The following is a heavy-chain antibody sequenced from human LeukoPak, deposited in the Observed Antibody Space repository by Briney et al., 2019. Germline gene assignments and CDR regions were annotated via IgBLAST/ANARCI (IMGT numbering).Heavy chain of an antibody. CDR3: ARNNWNTGGWFDP. D-gene: IGHD1/OR15-1a*01. CDR2: IYSGGST. V-gene: IGHV3-53*01. CDR1: GFTVSSNY. Sequence: GGSLRLSCAASGFTVSSNYMSWVRQAPGKGLEWVSVIYSGGSTYYADSVKGRFTISRDNSKNTLYLQMNSLRAEDTAVYYCARNNWNTGGWFDPWGQGTLVTVSS. J-gene: IGHJ5*02.